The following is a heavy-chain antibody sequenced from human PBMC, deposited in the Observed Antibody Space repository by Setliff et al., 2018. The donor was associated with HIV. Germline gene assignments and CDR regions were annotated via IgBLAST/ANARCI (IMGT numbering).Heavy chain of an antibody. J-gene: IGHJ4*02. V-gene: IGHV4-59*11. CDR3: ARGIEDYLWGSSYDY. CDR2: RYHNGNT. D-gene: IGHD3-16*01. CDR1: GGSISSHY. Sequence: SETLSLTCAVSGGSISSHYWSWIRLPPGKGLEWIGTRYHNGNTNQNPSLKSRVAISVDTSKNLFFLKLTSVTPADTAVYYCARGIEDYLWGSSYDYWGQGTLVTVSS.